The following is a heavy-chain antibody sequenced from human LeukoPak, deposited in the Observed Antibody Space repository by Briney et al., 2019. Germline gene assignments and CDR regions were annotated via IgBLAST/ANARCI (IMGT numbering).Heavy chain of an antibody. CDR2: IYPGDSDT. D-gene: IGHD2-8*01. CDR1: GYSFSTYW. V-gene: IGHV5-51*01. CDR3: VRHNNGFDY. J-gene: IGHJ4*02. Sequence: GESLKISCKGSGYSFSTYWIAWVRQMPGKGLEWMGIIYPGDSDTRYSPSFQGQVTISADKSISTAYLQWGSLKASDIAIYYCVRHNNGFDYWGQGALVTVSS.